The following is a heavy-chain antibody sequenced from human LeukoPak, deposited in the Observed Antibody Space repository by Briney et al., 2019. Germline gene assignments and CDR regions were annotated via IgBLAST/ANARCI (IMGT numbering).Heavy chain of an antibody. CDR2: IYYSGST. J-gene: IGHJ3*02. D-gene: IGHD6-13*01. CDR3: ARYGGIAAPVGDAFDI. V-gene: IGHV4-39*01. CDR1: GGSISSSSYY. Sequence: SETLSLTCTVSGGSISSSSYYWGWIRQPPGKGLEWIGSIYYSGSTYYNPSLKSRVTISVDTSKNQFSLKLSSVTAADTAVYYCARYGGIAAPVGDAFDIWGQGTMVTVSS.